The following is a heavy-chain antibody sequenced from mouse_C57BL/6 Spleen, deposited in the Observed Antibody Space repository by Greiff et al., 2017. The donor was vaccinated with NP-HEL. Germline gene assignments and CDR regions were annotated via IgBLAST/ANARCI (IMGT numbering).Heavy chain of an antibody. CDR2: IDPANGNP. D-gene: IGHD1-1*01. CDR1: GFNIKNTY. V-gene: IGHV14-3*01. CDR3: ARSDTTVVAPLGY. J-gene: IGHJ2*01. Sequence: VQLKQSVAELVRPGASVKLSCTASGFNIKNTYMHWVKQRPEQGLEWIGRIDPANGNPKYAPKFQGKATITADTSSNTAYLQLSSLTSEDTAIYYCARSDTTVVAPLGYWGQGTTLTVSS.